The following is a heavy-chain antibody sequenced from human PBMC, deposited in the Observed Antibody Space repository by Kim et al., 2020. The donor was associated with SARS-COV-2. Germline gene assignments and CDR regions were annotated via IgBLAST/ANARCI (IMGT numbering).Heavy chain of an antibody. J-gene: IGHJ6*02. Sequence: YAQKFQGWVTMTRDTSISTAYRELSRLRSDDTAVYYCARLALTGYNTMDVWGQGTTVTVSS. CDR3: ARLALTGYNTMDV. D-gene: IGHD3-9*01. V-gene: IGHV1-2*04.